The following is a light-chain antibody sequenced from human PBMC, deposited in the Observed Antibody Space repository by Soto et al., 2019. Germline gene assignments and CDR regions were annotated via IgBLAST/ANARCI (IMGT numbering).Light chain of an antibody. CDR2: KAS. J-gene: IGKJ1*01. V-gene: IGKV1-5*03. CDR1: QSIGTW. CDR3: QTRA. Sequence: DIQMTQSPSTLSASVGDRVTITCRASQSIGTWLAWYQQKPGKAPRLLIYKASSLQSGVPSRFSGSGSGTEFTLTISSLQPDDFATYYCQTRAFGQGTKVEIK.